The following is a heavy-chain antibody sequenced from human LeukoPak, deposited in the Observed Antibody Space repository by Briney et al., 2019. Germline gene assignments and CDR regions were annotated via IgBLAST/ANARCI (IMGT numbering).Heavy chain of an antibody. J-gene: IGHJ4*02. CDR3: SRGGYCSGGTCYVGDH. D-gene: IGHD2-15*01. CDR2: ISWDGGST. V-gene: IGHV3-43*01. Sequence: GGSLRLSCAASGFTFDDYTMHWVRHAPGKGLEWVSLISWDGGSTYYADSVKGRFTISRDNAKNSLYLQMNLMRAEDTAIYYCSRGGYCSGGTCYVGDHWGQGSLVSVSS. CDR1: GFTFDDYT.